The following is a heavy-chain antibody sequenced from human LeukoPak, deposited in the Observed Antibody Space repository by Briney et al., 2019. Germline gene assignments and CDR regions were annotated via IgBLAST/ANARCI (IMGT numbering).Heavy chain of an antibody. CDR2: IYSGGST. J-gene: IGHJ4*02. CDR3: ARVKMVRGVLLGYYFDY. V-gene: IGHV3-53*01. D-gene: IGHD3-10*01. Sequence: GGSLRLSCAASGFTVSSNYMSWVRQAPGKGLEWVSVIYSGGSTYYADSVKGRFTISRDNSKNTLYLQMNSLRAEDTAVYYCARVKMVRGVLLGYYFDYWGQGTLVTVSS. CDR1: GFTVSSNY.